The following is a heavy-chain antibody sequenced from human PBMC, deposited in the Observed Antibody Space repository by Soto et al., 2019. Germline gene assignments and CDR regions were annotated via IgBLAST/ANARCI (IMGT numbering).Heavy chain of an antibody. V-gene: IGHV4-31*03. J-gene: IGHJ4*02. CDR3: ARGPSAPAPDY. Sequence: SETLSLTCTVSGGSISSGGYYWSWIRQHPGKGLEWIGYIYYSGSTYYNPSLKSRVTISVDTSKNQFSLKLSSVTAADTAVYYCARGPSAPAPDYWGQGTLVTVSS. CDR2: IYYSGST. CDR1: GGSISSGGYY. D-gene: IGHD3-10*01.